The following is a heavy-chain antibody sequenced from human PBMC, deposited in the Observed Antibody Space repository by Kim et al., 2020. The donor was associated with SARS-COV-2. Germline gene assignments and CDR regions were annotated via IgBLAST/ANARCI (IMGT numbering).Heavy chain of an antibody. D-gene: IGHD6-13*01. CDR3: AGGTGHSSSWAEYFQH. CDR2: IWYAGDNK. CDR1: GFTFSSYG. V-gene: IGHV3-33*01. Sequence: SGFTFSSYGMHWVRQAPGKGLEWVAGIWYAGDNKYYADSVKGRFSISRDNSKNTLYLQMNSLRVEDTAVYYCAGGTGHSSSWAEYFQHWVQG. J-gene: IGHJ1*01.